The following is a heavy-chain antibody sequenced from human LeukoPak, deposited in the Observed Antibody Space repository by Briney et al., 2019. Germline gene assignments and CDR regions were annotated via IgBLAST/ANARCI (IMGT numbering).Heavy chain of an antibody. J-gene: IGHJ4*02. D-gene: IGHD2-21*02. CDR1: GFTFSNYG. CDR3: ARLAYCGGDCSDESFDY. CDR2: ISYDGSNK. V-gene: IGHV3-30*03. Sequence: GRSLRLSCAASGFTFSNYGMHWVRQAPGKGLEWVAVISYDGSNKYYADSVKGRFTISRDNSKNTLYLQMNSLRAEDTAVYYCARLAYCGGDCSDESFDYWGQGTLVTVSS.